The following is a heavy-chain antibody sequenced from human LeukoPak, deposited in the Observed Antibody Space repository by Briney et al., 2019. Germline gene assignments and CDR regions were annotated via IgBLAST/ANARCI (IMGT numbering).Heavy chain of an antibody. D-gene: IGHD6-25*01. V-gene: IGHV3-7*01. CDR2: IKQDGSEK. Sequence: GGSLRLSCAASGFTFSSSWMSWVRQAPGKGLEWVANIKQDGSEKYYVESVKGRFTISRDNTKNSLYLQMDSLTAEDTAVYYCVRISTAAAGADYWGQGTLVTVSS. J-gene: IGHJ4*02. CDR1: GFTFSSSW. CDR3: VRISTAAAGADY.